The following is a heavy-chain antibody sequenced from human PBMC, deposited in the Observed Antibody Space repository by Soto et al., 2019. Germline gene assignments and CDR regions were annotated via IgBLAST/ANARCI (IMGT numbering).Heavy chain of an antibody. CDR2: LNPNTGNS. CDR1: GYTFTSYD. V-gene: IGHV1-8*01. J-gene: IGHJ4*02. Sequence: QVPLVQSGAEVRKPGASVKVSCEASGYTFTSYDIYWVRQATGQGLEWMGWLNPNTGNSGYAQKFQGRITVTSDTSINAFHMERSSLRSEDTAVYYCARRAETNGWNGFGADKYYFDFWGQGTLVTVSS. CDR3: ARRAETNGWNGFGADKYYFDF. D-gene: IGHD1-1*01.